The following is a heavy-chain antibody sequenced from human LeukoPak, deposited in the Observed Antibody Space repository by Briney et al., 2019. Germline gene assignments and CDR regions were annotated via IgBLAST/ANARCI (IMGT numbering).Heavy chain of an antibody. CDR2: IYYSGST. D-gene: IGHD1-26*01. V-gene: IGHV4-59*01. J-gene: IGHJ4*02. CDR3: ARGAGGDMYSGSHGPIDY. CDR1: GGSISSYY. Sequence: SETLSLTCTVSGGSISSYYWSWIRQPPGKGLEWIGYIYYSGSTNYNPSLKSRVTISVDTSKNQFSLKLSSVTAADTAVYYCARGAGGDMYSGSHGPIDYWGQGTLVTVSS.